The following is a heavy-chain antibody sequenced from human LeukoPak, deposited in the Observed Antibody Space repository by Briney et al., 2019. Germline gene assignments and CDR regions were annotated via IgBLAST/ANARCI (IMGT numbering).Heavy chain of an antibody. CDR2: IYTSGST. V-gene: IGHV4-61*02. J-gene: IGHJ5*02. Sequence: SETLSLTCTVSGGSISSGSYYWSWIRQPAGKGLEWIGRIYTSGSTNYNPSLKSRVTISVDTSKNQFSLKLSSVTAADTAVYYCARESIAAMWFEPWGQGTLVTVSS. CDR3: ARESIAAMWFEP. CDR1: GGSISSGSYY. D-gene: IGHD6-6*01.